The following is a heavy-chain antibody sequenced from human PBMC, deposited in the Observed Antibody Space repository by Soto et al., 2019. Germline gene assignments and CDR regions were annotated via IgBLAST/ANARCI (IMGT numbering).Heavy chain of an antibody. CDR3: ARGRTVRDHDDFYL. CDR1: GFTFSSYS. CDR2: MSYDGNSK. V-gene: IGHV3-30-3*01. D-gene: IGHD2-21*01. Sequence: QVQLVESGGGVVQPGRSLRLSCAASGFTFSSYSMHWVRQAPGKGLEWVAAMSYDGNSKYFADSVKGRFTISRDNSKNTLSLQMNRLGAEDSAVYYCARGRTVRDHDDFYLWGQGTLVTVSS. J-gene: IGHJ4*02.